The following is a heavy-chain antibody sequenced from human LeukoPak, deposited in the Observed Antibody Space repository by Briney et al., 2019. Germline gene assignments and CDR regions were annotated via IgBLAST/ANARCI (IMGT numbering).Heavy chain of an antibody. CDR2: ISSSGSTI. Sequence: GGSLRLSCAASGFTFSSYEMNWVRQAPGKGLEWVSYISSSGSTIYYADSVKGRFTISRDNAKNSLYLQMNSLRAEDTAVYYCARRGDHEALYYYYYYMDVWGKGTTVTISS. V-gene: IGHV3-48*03. D-gene: IGHD2-21*02. CDR3: ARRGDHEALYYYYYYMDV. J-gene: IGHJ6*03. CDR1: GFTFSSYE.